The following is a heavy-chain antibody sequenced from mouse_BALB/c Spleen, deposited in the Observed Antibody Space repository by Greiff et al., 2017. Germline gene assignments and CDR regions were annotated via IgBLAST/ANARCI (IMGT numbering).Heavy chain of an antibody. Sequence: DVHLVESGGGLVKPGGSLKLSCAASGFTFSSYTMSWVRQTPEKRLEWVATISSGGGNTYYPDSVKGRFTISRDNAKNNLYLQMSSLRSEDTALYYCARYGAGAWFAYWGQGTLVTVSA. CDR2: ISSGGGNT. D-gene: IGHD3-3*01. CDR3: ARYGAGAWFAY. J-gene: IGHJ3*01. V-gene: IGHV5-9*03. CDR1: GFTFSSYT.